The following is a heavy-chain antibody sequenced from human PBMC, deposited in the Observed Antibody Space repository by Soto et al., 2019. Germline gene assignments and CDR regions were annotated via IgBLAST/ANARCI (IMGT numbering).Heavy chain of an antibody. CDR1: GYTFTGYY. V-gene: IGHV1-2*04. CDR2: INPNSGGT. D-gene: IGHD2-15*01. CDR3: ARDAEPGYCSD. J-gene: IGHJ1*01. Sequence: VASVKVSCKAFGYTFTGYYMHWVRQAPGQGLEWMGWINPNSGGTNYAQKFQGWVTMTRDTSISTAYMELSRLRSDDTAVYYCARDAEPGYCSDWGQGTLLTVYS.